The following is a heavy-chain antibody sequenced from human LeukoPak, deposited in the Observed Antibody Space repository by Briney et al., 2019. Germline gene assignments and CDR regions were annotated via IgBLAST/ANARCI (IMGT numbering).Heavy chain of an antibody. CDR1: GFTFSSYG. Sequence: GRSLRLSCAASGFTFSSYGMHWVRQAPGKGLEWVAVIWYDGSNKYYADSVKGRFTISRDNSKNTQYLQMNSLRAEDTAVYYCAKLEMDTAMVDYWGQGTLVTVSS. J-gene: IGHJ4*02. CDR3: AKLEMDTAMVDY. CDR2: IWYDGSNK. V-gene: IGHV3-33*06. D-gene: IGHD5-18*01.